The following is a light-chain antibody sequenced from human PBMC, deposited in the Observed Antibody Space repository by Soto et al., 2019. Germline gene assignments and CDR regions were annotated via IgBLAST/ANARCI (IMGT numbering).Light chain of an antibody. Sequence: DIQITQSPSSLCASVGYSVTITCRASQSISSYLNWYQQKPGKAPKLLIYAASSLQSGVPSRFSGSGSGTDFTLTISSLQPEDFATYYCQQSYSTPRTFGQGTKVDI. CDR2: AAS. V-gene: IGKV1-39*01. CDR1: QSISSY. J-gene: IGKJ1*01. CDR3: QQSYSTPRT.